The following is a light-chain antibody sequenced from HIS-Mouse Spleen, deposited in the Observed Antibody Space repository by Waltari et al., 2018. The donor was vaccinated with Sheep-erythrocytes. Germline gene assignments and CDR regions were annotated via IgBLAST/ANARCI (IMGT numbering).Light chain of an antibody. V-gene: IGKV3-15*01. Sequence: EIVMTQSQATLSVSPGERDTLPCRASQSVSSNLAWYQQKPGHAPRLLIYGASTRATGIPARFSGSGSGTEFTLTISSMQSEDFAVYYCQQYNNWPPGTFGQGTKLEIK. CDR1: QSVSSN. CDR3: QQYNNWPPGT. J-gene: IGKJ2*02. CDR2: GAS.